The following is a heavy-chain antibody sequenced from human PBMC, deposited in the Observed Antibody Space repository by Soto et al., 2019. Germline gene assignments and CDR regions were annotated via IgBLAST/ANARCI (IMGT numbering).Heavy chain of an antibody. V-gene: IGHV3-30-3*01. CDR3: ARDSCSSTSCYSPFDY. D-gene: IGHD2-2*01. Sequence: PGGSLRLSCAASGLTFNNYAMHWVRQAPGKGLEWVAVISYDGSNKYYADSVEGRFTISRDNSESTLYLQMNSLRAEDTAMYHCARDSCSSTSCYSPFDYWGQGTLVTVSS. J-gene: IGHJ4*02. CDR2: ISYDGSNK. CDR1: GLTFNNYA.